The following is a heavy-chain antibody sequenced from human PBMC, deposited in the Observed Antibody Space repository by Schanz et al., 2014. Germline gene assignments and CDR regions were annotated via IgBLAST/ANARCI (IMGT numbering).Heavy chain of an antibody. CDR2: INPSGGST. J-gene: IGHJ6*02. D-gene: IGHD4-17*01. CDR3: ARNYGGHSEESDRYGMDV. V-gene: IGHV1-46*01. Sequence: QVHLVQSGSEVKKPGASVKVSCKASGYTFTRSGISWVRQAPGQGLEWMGIINPSGGSTTYAQKFQGRVTMTSDTSTSTVYMELSSLRSEDTAVYYCARNYGGHSEESDRYGMDVWGQGTTVTVSS. CDR1: GYTFTRSG.